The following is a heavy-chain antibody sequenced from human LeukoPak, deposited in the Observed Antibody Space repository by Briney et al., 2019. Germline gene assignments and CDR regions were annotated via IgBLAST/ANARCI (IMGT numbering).Heavy chain of an antibody. D-gene: IGHD3-22*01. J-gene: IGHJ4*02. V-gene: IGHV3-23*01. CDR1: GLTLSTYA. Sequence: LPGGSLRLSCSASGLTLSTYAMTWGRQAPGKGLGWVSAIIGGGGITYYADSLKGRSIIPGDNPKNPLDRQTNSLRPEATAVYYCAKDKIVVAGNFDYWGQGTLVTVSS. CDR2: IIGGGGIT. CDR3: AKDKIVVAGNFDY.